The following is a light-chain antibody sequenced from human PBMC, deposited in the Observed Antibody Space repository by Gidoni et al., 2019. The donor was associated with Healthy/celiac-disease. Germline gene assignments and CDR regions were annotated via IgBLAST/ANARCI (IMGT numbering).Light chain of an antibody. CDR1: SSDVGGYNY. CDR3: SSYTSSSTPPYV. V-gene: IGLV2-14*01. Sequence: QADRTQPASVSGSPGQSIPISCTGTSSDVGGYNYVSWYQQHPGKAPKLMIYDVSNRPSGVSNRFSGSKSGNTASLTISGLQAEDEADYYCSSYTSSSTPPYVFGTGTKVTVL. J-gene: IGLJ1*01. CDR2: DVS.